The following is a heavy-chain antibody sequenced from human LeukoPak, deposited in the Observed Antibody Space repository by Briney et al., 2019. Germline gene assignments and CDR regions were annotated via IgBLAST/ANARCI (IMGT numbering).Heavy chain of an antibody. CDR1: GDSVSSNSVS. J-gene: IGHJ4*02. Sequence: SQTLSLTCAISGDSVSSNSVSWNWIRQSPSRGLEWLGRTYYRSKWYNDSPLSVKSRITINPDTSKNQFSLQLNSATPEDTAVYYCARGPSRYFDNWGQGTLVTVSS. CDR3: ARGPSRYFDN. CDR2: TYYRSKWYN. V-gene: IGHV6-1*01. D-gene: IGHD2-2*01.